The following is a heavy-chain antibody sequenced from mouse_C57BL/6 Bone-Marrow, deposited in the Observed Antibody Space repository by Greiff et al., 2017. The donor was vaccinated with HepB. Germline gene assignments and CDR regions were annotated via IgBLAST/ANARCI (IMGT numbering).Heavy chain of an antibody. J-gene: IGHJ1*03. CDR2: IDPSDSYT. CDR1: GYTFTSYW. V-gene: IGHV1-69*01. CDR3: ARIPYYSNYVAPYWYFDV. Sequence: QVQLQQPGAELVMPGASVKLSCKASGYTFTSYWMHWVKQRPGQGLEWIGEIDPSDSYTNYNQKFKGKSTLTVDKSSSTAYMQLSSLTSEDSAVYYCARIPYYSNYVAPYWYFDVGGTGTTVTVSS. D-gene: IGHD2-5*01.